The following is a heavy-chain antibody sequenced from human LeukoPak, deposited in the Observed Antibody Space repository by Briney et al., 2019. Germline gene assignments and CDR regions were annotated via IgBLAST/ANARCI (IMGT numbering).Heavy chain of an antibody. Sequence: PGGSLRLSCSASRFTFSSYTMNWVRQAPGKGLEWVSSIDPSSTYIYYADSVKGRFTISRDNAQNSLYLQMNSLRAEDTAVYYCARDGAQAKYCSSTSCLVDYWGQGTLVTVSS. CDR1: RFTFSSYT. CDR2: IDPSSTYI. CDR3: ARDGAQAKYCSSTSCLVDY. D-gene: IGHD2-2*01. V-gene: IGHV3-21*01. J-gene: IGHJ4*02.